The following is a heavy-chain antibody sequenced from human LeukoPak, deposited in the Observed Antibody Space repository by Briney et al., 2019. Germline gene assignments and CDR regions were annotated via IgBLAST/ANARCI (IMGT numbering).Heavy chain of an antibody. CDR2: IIPVFGTA. V-gene: IGHV1-69*13. CDR1: GGTFSSYA. J-gene: IGHJ6*03. CDR3: AGGECRDGYNCGCYYYCMDV. Sequence: SVKVSCKASGGTFSSYAISWVRQAPGQGLEWMGGIIPVFGTANYAQKFQGRVTITADESASTAYMELSSLRSEDTAVYYCAGGECRDGYNCGCYYYCMDVWGKGTTVTVSS. D-gene: IGHD5-24*01.